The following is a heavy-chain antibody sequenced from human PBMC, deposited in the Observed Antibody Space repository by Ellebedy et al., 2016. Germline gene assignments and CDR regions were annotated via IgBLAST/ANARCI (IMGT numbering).Heavy chain of an antibody. CDR3: ARVKWLRFDY. CDR2: IYTSGST. J-gene: IGHJ4*02. D-gene: IGHD5-12*01. V-gene: IGHV4-61*02. CDR1: GGSVSSGSYY. Sequence: SETLSLXXTVSGGSVSSGSYYWSWIRQPPGKGLEWIGRIYTSGSTNYNPSLKSRVTMSVDTSKNQFSLKLSSVTAADTAVYYCARVKWLRFDYWGQGTLVTVSS.